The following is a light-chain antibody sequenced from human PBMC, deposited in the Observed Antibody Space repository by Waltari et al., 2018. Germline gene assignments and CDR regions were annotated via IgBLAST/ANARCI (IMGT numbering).Light chain of an antibody. V-gene: IGLV2-8*01. CDR3: NSYAGSNNFPWV. Sequence: QSALTQPPSASGSPGQSVTISCTGTSSDVGGSTYCSWYQQHPGKAPKLMIYDVTKRPSGVPDRFSGSKSGNTASLTVSGLQAEDEADYYCNSYAGSNNFPWVFGGGTKLTVL. CDR2: DVT. J-gene: IGLJ3*02. CDR1: SSDVGGSTY.